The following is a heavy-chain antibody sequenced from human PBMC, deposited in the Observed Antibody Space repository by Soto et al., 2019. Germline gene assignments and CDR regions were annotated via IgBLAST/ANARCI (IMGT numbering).Heavy chain of an antibody. Sequence: QVQLQQWGAGLLKPSETLSLTCAVYGGSFSGYYWSWIRQPPGKGLEWIGEINHSGSTNYNPSLKSRVTISGDTSKNQFSLKLSSVTAADTAVYYCARGPQNYGMDVWGQGTTVTVSS. CDR3: ARGPQNYGMDV. CDR1: GGSFSGYY. V-gene: IGHV4-34*01. CDR2: INHSGST. J-gene: IGHJ6*02.